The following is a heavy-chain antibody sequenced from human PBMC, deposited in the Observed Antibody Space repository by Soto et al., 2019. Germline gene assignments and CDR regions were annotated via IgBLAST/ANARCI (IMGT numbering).Heavy chain of an antibody. D-gene: IGHD3-3*01. Sequence: SVKVSCKASGGTFSSYAISWVRQAPGQGLEWMGGIIPIFGTANYAQKFQGRVTITADESTSTAYMELSSLRSEDTAVYYCARDYYDFWSGPASGWFDPWGQGTLVTVS. V-gene: IGHV1-69*13. CDR3: ARDYYDFWSGPASGWFDP. CDR2: IIPIFGTA. CDR1: GGTFSSYA. J-gene: IGHJ5*02.